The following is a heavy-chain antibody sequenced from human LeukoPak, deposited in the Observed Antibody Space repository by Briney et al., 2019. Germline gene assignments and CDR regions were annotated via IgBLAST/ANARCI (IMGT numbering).Heavy chain of an antibody. D-gene: IGHD6-19*01. Sequence: GGSLRLSCAASGFTFSSYSMNWVRQAPGKGLEWVSSISSSSSYIYYADSAKGRFTISRDNAKNSLYLQMNSLRAEDTALYYCARDAQKFIAVAGGNWFDPWGQGTLVTVSS. CDR3: ARDAQKFIAVAGGNWFDP. V-gene: IGHV3-21*04. CDR2: ISSSSSYI. J-gene: IGHJ5*02. CDR1: GFTFSSYS.